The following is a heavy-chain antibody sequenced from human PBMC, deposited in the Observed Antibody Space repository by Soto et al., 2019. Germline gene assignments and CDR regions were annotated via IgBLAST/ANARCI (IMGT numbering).Heavy chain of an antibody. Sequence: SETLSLTCNVSGYFVKNGYYWGWIRQPPGKGLEWIGRNYQGGATHRNPSLKSRVTMSIDTSKNQFSRELSSVTAADTAVYYCARDGGRYGYSDDNSCYISFDHWGQGTMVTVSS. CDR3: ARDGGRYGYSDDNSCYISFDH. V-gene: IGHV4-38-2*02. J-gene: IGHJ4*02. CDR1: GYFVKNGYY. CDR2: NYQGGAT. D-gene: IGHD3-22*01.